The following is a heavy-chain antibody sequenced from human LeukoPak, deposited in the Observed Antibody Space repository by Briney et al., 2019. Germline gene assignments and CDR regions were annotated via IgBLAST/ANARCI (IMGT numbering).Heavy chain of an antibody. J-gene: IGHJ4*02. CDR3: ARDRHGSGSYYKGDDY. CDR2: IIPIFGTA. D-gene: IGHD3-10*01. Sequence: GASVKVSCKASGGTFSSYAISWVRQAPGQGLEWMGGIIPIFGTANYAQKFQGRVTITADESTSTAYMELSSLRSEDTAVYYCARDRHGSGSYYKGDDYWGQGTLVTVSS. CDR1: GGTFSSYA. V-gene: IGHV1-69*13.